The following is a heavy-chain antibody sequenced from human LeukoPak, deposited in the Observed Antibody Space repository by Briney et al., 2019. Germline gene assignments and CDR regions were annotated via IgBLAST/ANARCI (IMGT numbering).Heavy chain of an antibody. Sequence: PGXGXEXMGIIYPGDSDTRYSPSFQGQVTISADKSISTAYLQWNSLKASDTAMYYCARHEGGDIVVVSGFEYWGQGTLVTVSS. V-gene: IGHV5-51*01. CDR2: IYPGDSDT. J-gene: IGHJ4*02. D-gene: IGHD2-2*01. CDR3: ARHEGGDIVVVSGFEY.